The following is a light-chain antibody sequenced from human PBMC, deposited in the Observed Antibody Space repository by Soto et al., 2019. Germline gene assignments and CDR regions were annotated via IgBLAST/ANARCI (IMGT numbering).Light chain of an antibody. Sequence: DIQMTQSPSSVSASVGDRVTITCRASQGLSSWLAWYQQKPGEAPKLLIYTASNLQSGVPSRFSGSGSGTDFTLTITSLQPEDFATYYGQQASNFPLIFGGGTKVEIK. J-gene: IGKJ4*01. CDR3: QQASNFPLI. CDR2: TAS. V-gene: IGKV1-12*01. CDR1: QGLSSW.